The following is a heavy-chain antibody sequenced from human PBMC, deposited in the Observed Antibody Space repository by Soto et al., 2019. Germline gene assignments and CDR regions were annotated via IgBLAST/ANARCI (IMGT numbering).Heavy chain of an antibody. CDR2: IHPDGTTT. J-gene: IGHJ4*02. CDR3: ARSVNSGYGKLNY. V-gene: IGHV3-74*01. CDR1: GFSFSAYW. Sequence: GSLRLSCEASGFSFSAYWMHWVRQAPGKGLVWVSRIHPDGTTTNYADSVKGRFTTSRDNAKNTVYLQMNGLTVEDTAIYYCARSVNSGYGKLNYWGQGVLVTVSS. D-gene: IGHD5-12*01.